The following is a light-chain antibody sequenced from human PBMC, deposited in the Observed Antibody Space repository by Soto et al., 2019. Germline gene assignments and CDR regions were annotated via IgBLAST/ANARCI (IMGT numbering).Light chain of an antibody. V-gene: IGKV1-39*01. CDR3: QQSYSTPT. Sequence: DIQMTQSPFTLSASVGDRVTITCRASQSISRWLAWYQQKPGKAPKLLIYAASSLQSGVPSRFSGSGSGTDCTLTISSLEPEDFATYYCQQSYSTPTFGQGTKVDIK. CDR2: AAS. J-gene: IGKJ2*01. CDR1: QSISRW.